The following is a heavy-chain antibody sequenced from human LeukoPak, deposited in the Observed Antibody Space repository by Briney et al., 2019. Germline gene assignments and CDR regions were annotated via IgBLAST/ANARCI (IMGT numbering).Heavy chain of an antibody. V-gene: IGHV3-74*01. D-gene: IGHD1-26*01. CDR3: VRDLGGRSGH. J-gene: IGHJ4*02. CDR1: GFIFSLYC. CDR2: ICPDGTGI. Sequence: GGSLRLSCAASGFIFSLYCMHWVRQAPGKGPMWVSRICPDGTGISYADSVKGRSTIFRDNAKNTLYLQMNSLRAEDTAVYYCVRDLGGRSGHWGQGTLVTVSS.